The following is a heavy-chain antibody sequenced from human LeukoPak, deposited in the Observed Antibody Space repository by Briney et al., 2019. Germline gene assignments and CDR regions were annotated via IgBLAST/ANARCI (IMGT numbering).Heavy chain of an antibody. CDR1: GYTFTGYG. CDR3: ARDEYGDFDY. J-gene: IGHJ4*02. V-gene: IGHV1-18*01. D-gene: IGHD4-17*01. CDR2: ISAYNGNT. Sequence: ASVTASCKASGYTFTGYGISWVRQAPGQGLEWMGWISAYNGNTNYAQKLQGRVTMTTDTSTSTAYMELRSLRSDDTAVYYCARDEYGDFDYWGQGTLVTVSS.